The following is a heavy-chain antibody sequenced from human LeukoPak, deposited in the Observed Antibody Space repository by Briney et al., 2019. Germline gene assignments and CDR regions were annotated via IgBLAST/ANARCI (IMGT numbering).Heavy chain of an antibody. Sequence: SETLSLTCTGSGGSISSYYWSWIRQPPGKGLEWIGCIYYSGSTNYNPSLKSRVTISVDTSKNQFSLKLSSVTAADPAVYYCAGGGGWNNFDYWGQGTLVTVSS. CDR3: AGGGGWNNFDY. CDR2: IYYSGST. V-gene: IGHV4-59*08. CDR1: GGSISSYY. J-gene: IGHJ4*02. D-gene: IGHD6-19*01.